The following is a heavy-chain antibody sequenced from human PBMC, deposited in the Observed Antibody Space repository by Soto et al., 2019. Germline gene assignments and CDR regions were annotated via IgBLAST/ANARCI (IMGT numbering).Heavy chain of an antibody. D-gene: IGHD3-9*01. V-gene: IGHV1-3*01. CDR1: GYTFTSYA. CDR3: ARGPVGAGYVFDY. CDR2: INAGNGNT. J-gene: IGHJ4*02. Sequence: QVQLVQSGAEVKKPGASVKVSCKASGYTFTSYAMHWVRQAPGQRLEWMGWINAGNGNTKYSQKFQGRVTITRDTSASTAYMELSSLRSEDTAVYYCARGPVGAGYVFDYWGQGTLVTVSS.